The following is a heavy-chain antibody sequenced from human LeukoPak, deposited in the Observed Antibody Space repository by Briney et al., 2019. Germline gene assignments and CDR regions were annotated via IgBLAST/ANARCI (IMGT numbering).Heavy chain of an antibody. CDR2: IYSGGNT. V-gene: IGHV3-53*01. Sequence: GGSLRLSCAASGFTVSNNYMSWVRQAPGKGLEWVSVIYSGGNTYYADSVKGRFTISRDNSKNTLYLQMNSLRAEDTAVYYCAREGNWNDQDYWGQGTLVTVSS. CDR1: GFTVSNNY. CDR3: AREGNWNDQDY. D-gene: IGHD1-20*01. J-gene: IGHJ4*02.